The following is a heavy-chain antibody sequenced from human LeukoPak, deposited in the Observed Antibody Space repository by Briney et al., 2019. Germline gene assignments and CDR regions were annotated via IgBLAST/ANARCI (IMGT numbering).Heavy chain of an antibody. J-gene: IGHJ4*02. CDR1: GFTFSSYW. D-gene: IGHD3-16*01. Sequence: GGSLRLSCAASGFTFSSYWMTWVRQAPGRGLEWVANIHQDGRIQFYVDSVKGRFTVSRDNARNLLYLQMNGLRAEDTAVYYCARARGSYVEAAYWGQGTLVTVSS. CDR3: ARARGSYVEAAY. CDR2: IHQDGRIQ. V-gene: IGHV3-7*01.